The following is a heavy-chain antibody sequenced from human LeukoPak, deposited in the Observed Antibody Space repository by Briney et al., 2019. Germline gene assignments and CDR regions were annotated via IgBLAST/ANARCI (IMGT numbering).Heavy chain of an antibody. V-gene: IGHV3-30*18. CDR2: ISYDGTNK. CDR3: AKADRGSYYGLGDYFDY. D-gene: IGHD1-26*01. CDR1: RFTFNSYG. Sequence: GGSLRLSCAASRFTFNSYGMHWVRQAPGKGLEWVAVISYDGTNKYYADSVKGRFTISRDNSKNRLYLQMNSLRAEETALYYCAKADRGSYYGLGDYFDYWGQGTPVTVSS. J-gene: IGHJ4*02.